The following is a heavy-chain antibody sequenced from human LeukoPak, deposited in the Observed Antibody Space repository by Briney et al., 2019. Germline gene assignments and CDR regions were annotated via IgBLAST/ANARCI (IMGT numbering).Heavy chain of an antibody. CDR1: GYTLTELS. CDR3: ATDAATVTTSFGY. V-gene: IGHV1-24*01. CDR2: FDPEDGET. J-gene: IGHJ4*02. Sequence: ASVTVSCKVSGYTLTELSMHWVRQAPGKGLEWMGGFDPEDGETIYAQKFQGRVTMTEDTSTDTAYMELSSLRSEYTAVYYCATDAATVTTSFGYWGQGTLVTVSS. D-gene: IGHD4-17*01.